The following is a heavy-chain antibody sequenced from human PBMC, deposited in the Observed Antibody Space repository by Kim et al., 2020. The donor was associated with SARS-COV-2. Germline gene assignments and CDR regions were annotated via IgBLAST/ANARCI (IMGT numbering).Heavy chain of an antibody. CDR2: IIPIFGTA. D-gene: IGHD6-19*01. Sequence: SVKVSCKASGGTFSSYAISWVRQAPGQGLEWMGGIIPIFGTANYAQKFQGRLTITADASTSTAYMELSSLRSDDTAVYYCARDRGRYSSGWPNWFDPWGQGTLVTVSS. CDR1: GGTFSSYA. J-gene: IGHJ5*02. V-gene: IGHV1-69*13. CDR3: ARDRGRYSSGWPNWFDP.